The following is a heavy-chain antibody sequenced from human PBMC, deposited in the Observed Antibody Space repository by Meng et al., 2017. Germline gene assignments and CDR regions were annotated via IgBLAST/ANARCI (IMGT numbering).Heavy chain of an antibody. V-gene: IGHV1-69*06. J-gene: IGHJ4*02. Sequence: VRRVEVGAEVKKPGSAGKAFCKASGGTSSSYATSWVRQAPGQGLEWMGGIIPIFGTANYAQKFQGRVTITADKSTSTAYMELSSLRSEDTAVYYCHSGWYQAGDDYWGQGTLVTVSS. CDR2: IIPIFGTA. CDR1: GGTSSSYA. D-gene: IGHD6-19*01. CDR3: HSGWYQAGDDY.